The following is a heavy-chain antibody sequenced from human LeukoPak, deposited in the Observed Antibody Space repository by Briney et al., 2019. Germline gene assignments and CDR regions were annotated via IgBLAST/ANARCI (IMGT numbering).Heavy chain of an antibody. CDR2: TKNDGSER. Sequence: VGSPRLSCAASGFTFTSYWMTWVRQAPGKGLEWVANTKNDGSERYYVDSVKGRFTISRDSVKNSLFLQMDSLRAEDTAVYYCARGGLYGDYYFDYWGQGTLVSVTS. V-gene: IGHV3-7*04. CDR3: ARGGLYGDYYFDY. CDR1: GFTFTSYW. D-gene: IGHD2-21*02. J-gene: IGHJ4*02.